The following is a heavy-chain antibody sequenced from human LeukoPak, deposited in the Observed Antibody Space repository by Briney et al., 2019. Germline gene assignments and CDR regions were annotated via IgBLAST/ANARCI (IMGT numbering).Heavy chain of an antibody. J-gene: IGHJ4*02. D-gene: IGHD3-10*01. CDR3: ARDRSGSGDRLLDY. CDR2: IIGSSAYM. Sequence: GGSLRLSCAASGFMFSTYTMNWVRQTPGKGLEWVSAIIGSSAYMYYGDSVKGRFTVSRDNAKNSLYLQMNSLRAEDTAVYYCARDRSGSGDRLLDYWGQGTLATVSS. V-gene: IGHV3-21*01. CDR1: GFMFSTYT.